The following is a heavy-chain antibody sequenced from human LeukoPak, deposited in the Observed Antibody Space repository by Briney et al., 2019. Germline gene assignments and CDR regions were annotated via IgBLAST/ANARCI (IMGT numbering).Heavy chain of an antibody. D-gene: IGHD2-15*01. V-gene: IGHV1-2*02. J-gene: IGHJ4*02. Sequence: ASVKVSCKASGYTFTGYYMHWVRQAPGQGLEWRGWINPNSGGTNYAQKFQGRVTMTRDTSISTAYMELSRLRSDDTAVYYCARDVRYCSGGSCYNLFDYWGQGTLVTVSS. CDR1: GYTFTGYY. CDR2: INPNSGGT. CDR3: ARDVRYCSGGSCYNLFDY.